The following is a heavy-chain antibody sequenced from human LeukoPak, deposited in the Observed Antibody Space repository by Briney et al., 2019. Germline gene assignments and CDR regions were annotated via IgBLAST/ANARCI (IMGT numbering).Heavy chain of an antibody. CDR3: AREWERAFDI. V-gene: IGHV3-30*04. J-gene: IGHJ3*02. Sequence: QPGGSLRLSCAASGFTFSSYAMNWVRQAPGKGLEWVAVISYDGSNKYYADSVKGRFTISRDNSKNTLYLQMNSLRAEDTAVYYCAREWERAFDIWGQGTMVTVSS. CDR2: ISYDGSNK. D-gene: IGHD1-26*01. CDR1: GFTFSSYA.